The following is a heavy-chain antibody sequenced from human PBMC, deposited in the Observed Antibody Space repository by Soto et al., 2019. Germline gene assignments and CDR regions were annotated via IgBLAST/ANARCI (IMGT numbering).Heavy chain of an antibody. CDR1: GDSMTKYY. Sequence: QVQLQESGPGLVKPSETLSLTCTVSGDSMTKYYWSWIRQPAGKGLEWIRRIYTSGSTNYNPSLKSRVTMSIDTSNNHFSLNLKSVTAADTAMYYCARTVGAAYYFDFWGQGALVTVSS. CDR2: IYTSGST. CDR3: ARTVGAAYYFDF. V-gene: IGHV4-4*07. D-gene: IGHD1-26*01. J-gene: IGHJ4*02.